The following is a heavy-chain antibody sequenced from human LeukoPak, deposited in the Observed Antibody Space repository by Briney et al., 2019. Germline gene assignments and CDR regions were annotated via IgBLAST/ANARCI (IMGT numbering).Heavy chain of an antibody. CDR2: ISWNSGSI. J-gene: IGHJ3*02. Sequence: GRSLRLSCAASGFTFDDYAMHWVRQAPGKGLEWVSGISWNSGSIGYTDSVKGRFTISRDNAKNSLYLQMNSLRAEDMALYYCAKGRLSQPPGAFDIWGQGTMVTVSS. CDR3: AKGRLSQPPGAFDI. V-gene: IGHV3-9*03. CDR1: GFTFDDYA. D-gene: IGHD2-21*02.